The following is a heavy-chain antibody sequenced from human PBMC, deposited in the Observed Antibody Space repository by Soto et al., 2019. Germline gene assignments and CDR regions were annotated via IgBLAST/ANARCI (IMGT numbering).Heavy chain of an antibody. CDR2: IIPVFGTT. Sequence: QVQLVQSGPEVKKPGSSVKVSCKDSGGLFSSFAISWVRQAPGQGLEWLGGIIPVFGTTNYAEKFQDRVTITADESTTTAYMGLPGLRSGDTAVYYCARGGGPYVWFNEFWGQGTLVTVSS. CDR3: ARGGGPYVWFNEF. D-gene: IGHD3-16*01. CDR1: GGLFSSFA. J-gene: IGHJ4*02. V-gene: IGHV1-69*01.